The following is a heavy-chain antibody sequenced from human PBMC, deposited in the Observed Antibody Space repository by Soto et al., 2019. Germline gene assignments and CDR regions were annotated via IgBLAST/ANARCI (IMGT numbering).Heavy chain of an antibody. CDR1: GFTFSSYA. D-gene: IGHD3-10*01. V-gene: IGHV3-30-3*01. Sequence: GGSLRLSCAASGFTFSSYAMHWVRQAPGKGLEWVAVISYDGSNKYYADSVKGRFTISRDNSKNTLYLQMNSLRAEDTAVYYCARDRGPMVRGVAFLFDYWGQGTLVTVAS. CDR2: ISYDGSNK. CDR3: ARDRGPMVRGVAFLFDY. J-gene: IGHJ4*02.